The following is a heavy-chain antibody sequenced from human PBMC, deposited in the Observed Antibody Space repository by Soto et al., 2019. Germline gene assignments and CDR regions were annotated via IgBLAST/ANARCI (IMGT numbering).Heavy chain of an antibody. CDR3: ARHQTRQWLLGAFDI. Sequence: GESLKISCKGSGYSFTSYWIGWVRQMPGKGLEWMGIIYPGDSDTRYSPSFQGQVTISADKSISTAYLQWSSLKASDTAMYYCARHQTRQWLLGAFDIWGQGTMVTVSS. V-gene: IGHV5-51*01. CDR2: IYPGDSDT. D-gene: IGHD6-19*01. J-gene: IGHJ3*02. CDR1: GYSFTSYW.